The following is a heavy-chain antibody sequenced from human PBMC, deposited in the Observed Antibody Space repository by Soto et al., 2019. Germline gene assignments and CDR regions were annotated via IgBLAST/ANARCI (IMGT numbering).Heavy chain of an antibody. CDR1: EFTFRNYG. Sequence: GGSLRLSCAVSEFTFRNYGMHWVRQAPGKGLEWVALISYDGDTKYYVDSVKGRFTISRDDSKNTLYLQMNSLRAEDTAVYYCAKDLRRTIGMIFDYWGQGTLVTVSS. CDR2: ISYDGDTK. V-gene: IGHV3-30*18. CDR3: AKDLRRTIGMIFDY. D-gene: IGHD3-16*01. J-gene: IGHJ4*02.